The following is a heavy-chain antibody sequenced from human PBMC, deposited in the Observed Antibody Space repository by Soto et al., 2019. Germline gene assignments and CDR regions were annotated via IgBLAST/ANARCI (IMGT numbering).Heavy chain of an antibody. D-gene: IGHD2-15*01. CDR1: GFTFSSYA. V-gene: IGHV3-23*01. CDR2: ISGSGGST. Sequence: EVQLLESGGGLVQPGGSLRLSCAASGFTFSSYAMSWVRQAPGKGLEWVSAISGSGGSTYYADSVKGRFTISRDNSKNTLYLQMNSLRAEDTAVYYCAKDSTPPNIVVVVAAYFDYWGQGTLVTVSS. J-gene: IGHJ4*02. CDR3: AKDSTPPNIVVVVAAYFDY.